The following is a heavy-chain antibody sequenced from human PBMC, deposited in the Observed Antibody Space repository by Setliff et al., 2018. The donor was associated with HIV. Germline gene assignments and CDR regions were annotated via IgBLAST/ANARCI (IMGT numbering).Heavy chain of an antibody. CDR3: TKDHLSGWASDC. Sequence: LRLSCAASGFTFSTYWMIWVRQPPGKGLEWVAKIKQDGSEEYYVDSVKGRFTISRDNAKNSVYLQMNSLRVEDTAMYYCTKDHLSGWASDCWGQGTLVTVSS. V-gene: IGHV3-7*01. D-gene: IGHD6-19*01. CDR1: GFTFSTYW. J-gene: IGHJ4*02. CDR2: IKQDGSEE.